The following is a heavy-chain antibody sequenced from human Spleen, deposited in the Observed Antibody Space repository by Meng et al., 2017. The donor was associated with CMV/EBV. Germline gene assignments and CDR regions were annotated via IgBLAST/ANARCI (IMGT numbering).Heavy chain of an antibody. Sequence: GESLKISCAASGFTFTGYYMHWVRQAPGQGLEWMGWINPNSGGTNYAQKFQGRVTMTRDTSISTAYMELSRLRSDDTAVYYCARARINRYSSSSSAVDYWGQGTLVTVSS. CDR2: INPNSGGT. CDR1: GFTFTGYY. J-gene: IGHJ4*02. D-gene: IGHD6-6*01. CDR3: ARARINRYSSSSSAVDY. V-gene: IGHV1-2*02.